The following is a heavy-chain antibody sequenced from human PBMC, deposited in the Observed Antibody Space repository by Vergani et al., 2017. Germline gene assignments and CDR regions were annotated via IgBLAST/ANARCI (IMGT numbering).Heavy chain of an antibody. V-gene: IGHV4-59*12. CDR2: IYYSGST. CDR1: GGSISSYY. J-gene: IGHJ5*02. Sequence: QVQLQESGPGLVKPSETLSLTCTVSGGSISSYYWSWIRQPPGKGLEWIGYIYYSGSTNYNPSLKSRVTISVDTSKNQFSLKLSSVTAADTAVYYCARGPSGYSYGYWFDPWGQGTLVTVSS. CDR3: ARGPSGYSYGYWFDP. D-gene: IGHD5-18*01.